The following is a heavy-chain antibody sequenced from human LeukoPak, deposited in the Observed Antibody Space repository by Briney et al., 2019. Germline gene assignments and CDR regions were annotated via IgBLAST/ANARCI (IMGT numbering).Heavy chain of an antibody. D-gene: IGHD6-19*01. V-gene: IGHV3-64*02. Sequence: GGSLRLSCAASGFTFSSYAMYWVRQAPGKGLEYVSAINNNGGSTYYTDSVKGRFTISRDNSKNTLYLQMGSLRAEDMAVYYCAKAVGSSGPMHVWGQGTTVTVSS. CDR3: AKAVGSSGPMHV. CDR1: GFTFSSYA. J-gene: IGHJ6*02. CDR2: INNNGGST.